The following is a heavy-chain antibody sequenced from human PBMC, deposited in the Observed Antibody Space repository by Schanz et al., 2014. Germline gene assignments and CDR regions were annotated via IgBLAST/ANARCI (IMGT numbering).Heavy chain of an antibody. CDR3: ARKTDSSGTGDY. D-gene: IGHD6-19*01. CDR2: ISWNSGSV. V-gene: IGHV3-9*01. CDR1: GFTFDNYA. J-gene: IGHJ4*02. Sequence: QLVESGGGLVQPGRSLRLSCAASGFTFDNYAMHWVRQAPGKGLEWVSSISWNSGSVAYADSVKGRFTISRDDAKNSLYLQMNSLRAEDTAVYYCARKTDSSGTGDYWGQGTLVTVSS.